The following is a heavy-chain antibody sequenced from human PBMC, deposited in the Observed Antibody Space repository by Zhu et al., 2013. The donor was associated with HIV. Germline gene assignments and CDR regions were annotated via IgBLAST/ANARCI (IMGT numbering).Heavy chain of an antibody. CDR3: ARDARVAVATLRFDY. CDR2: ISPYDVRT. Sequence: HVQLVQSGAEVKPPGASVKVSCTASGYNFRSYDIHWVRQVPGQGLEWMGWISPYDVRTSYPQKFQDRVTITADASTGTAYMELRNLRPDDTAIYYCARDARVAVATLRFDYWGQGTLVTVSS. D-gene: IGHD6-19*01. CDR1: GYNFRSYD. J-gene: IGHJ4*01. V-gene: IGHV1-18*04.